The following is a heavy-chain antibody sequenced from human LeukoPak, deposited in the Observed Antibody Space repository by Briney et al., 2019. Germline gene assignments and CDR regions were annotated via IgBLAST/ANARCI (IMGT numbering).Heavy chain of an antibody. J-gene: IGHJ6*03. CDR3: ARHISSNCSGGSCPYYYYYYYMDV. CDR1: GGSLSSSSYY. CDR2: IYYSGST. Sequence: SETLSLTCTVSGGSLSSSSYYWGWIRPPPGKGLEWIVSIYYSGSTYYNPSLKSRVTISVDTSKNQYSLKLSSVIAADTAVYYCARHISSNCSGGSCPYYYYYYYMDVWGKGTTVTVSS. D-gene: IGHD2-15*01. V-gene: IGHV4-39*01.